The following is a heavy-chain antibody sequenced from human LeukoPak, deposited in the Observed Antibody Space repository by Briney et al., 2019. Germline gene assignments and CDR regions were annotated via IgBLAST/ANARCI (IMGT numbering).Heavy chain of an antibody. CDR3: AKGYYYGSGSYSTFDY. D-gene: IGHD3-10*01. J-gene: IGHJ4*02. Sequence: GGSLRLSCAASGFTFSSLALSCLRQAPGKGLEWVSTISGSGGSTYSADSVKGRFTISRDNSKNTQYAQMSSLRADDTAVYYCAKGYYYGSGSYSTFDYWGQGTLVTVSS. CDR2: ISGSGGST. CDR1: GFTFSSLA. V-gene: IGHV3-23*01.